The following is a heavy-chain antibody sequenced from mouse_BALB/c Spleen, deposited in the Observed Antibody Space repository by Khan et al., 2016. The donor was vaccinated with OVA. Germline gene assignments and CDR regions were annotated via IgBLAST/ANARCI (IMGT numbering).Heavy chain of an antibody. V-gene: IGHV2-6-1*01. CDR2: IWSDGST. D-gene: IGHD2-10*01. CDR1: GFSLTNYG. CDR3: ARQPYYHYNVMDY. J-gene: IGHJ4*01. Sequence: QVQLKESGPGLVAPSQSLSITCTISGFSLTNYGVHWVRQPPGKGLEWLVVIWSDGSTTYNSALKSRLTINKDNSTSQLFLKMNSPQTDDTAMYFCARQPYYHYNVMDYWGQGTSVTVSS.